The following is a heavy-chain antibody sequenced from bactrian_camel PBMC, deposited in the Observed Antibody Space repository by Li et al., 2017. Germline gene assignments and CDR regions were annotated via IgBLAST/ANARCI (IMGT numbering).Heavy chain of an antibody. Sequence: HVQLVESGGGLVQSGGSLRLSCATSGFAFSAFDMSWVRQAPGKGLEWVSGILNDGTKSYYTDSVQGRFAISRDNAKNTLYLQMNSLKSEDTALYYCATHEFSRGGSWRHCWGQGTQVTVS. V-gene: IGHV3-2*01. D-gene: IGHD6*01. CDR1: GFAFSAFD. CDR2: ILNDGTKS. J-gene: IGHJ4*01. CDR3: ATHEFSRGGSWRHC.